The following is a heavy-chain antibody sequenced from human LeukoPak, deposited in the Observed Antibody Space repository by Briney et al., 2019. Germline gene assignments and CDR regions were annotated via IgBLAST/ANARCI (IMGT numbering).Heavy chain of an antibody. V-gene: IGHV3-20*04. Sequence: GGSLRLSCAASGFIFDDYGTTWVRQAPGKGLEWVPGITWNGGYTGYADSVKGRFTISRDNAKNSLYLQMNSLRAEDTALYYCAGTYYYDSSGFYPEFFQHWGQGTLVIISS. CDR2: ITWNGGYT. J-gene: IGHJ1*01. CDR1: GFIFDDYG. CDR3: AGTYYYDSSGFYPEFFQH. D-gene: IGHD3-22*01.